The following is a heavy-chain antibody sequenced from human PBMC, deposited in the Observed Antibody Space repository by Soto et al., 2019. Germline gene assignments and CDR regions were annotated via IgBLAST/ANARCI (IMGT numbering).Heavy chain of an antibody. Sequence: GASVKVSCKASGGTFSSYAISWVRQAPGQGLEWMGGIIPIFGTANYAQKFQGRVTITADESTSTAYMELSSLRSEDTAVYYCQRSRLYGLDYYGMDVWGQGTTVTVSS. CDR1: GGTFSSYA. V-gene: IGHV1-69*13. CDR2: IIPIFGTA. CDR3: QRSRLYGLDYYGMDV. D-gene: IGHD2-2*02. J-gene: IGHJ6*02.